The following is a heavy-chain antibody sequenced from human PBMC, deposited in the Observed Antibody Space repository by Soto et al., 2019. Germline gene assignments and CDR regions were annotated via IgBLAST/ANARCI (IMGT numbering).Heavy chain of an antibody. CDR3: ARDRDYGDYGNWYFDL. J-gene: IGHJ2*01. CDR1: GFTFSSYW. V-gene: IGHV3-74*01. Sequence: EVQLVESGGGLVQPGGSLRLSCAASGFTFSSYWMHWVRQAPGKGLVWVSRINSDGSSTSYADSVKGRFTISRDNAKNTLYLQMNSLRAEDTDVYYCARDRDYGDYGNWYFDLWGRGTLVTVSS. D-gene: IGHD4-17*01. CDR2: INSDGSST.